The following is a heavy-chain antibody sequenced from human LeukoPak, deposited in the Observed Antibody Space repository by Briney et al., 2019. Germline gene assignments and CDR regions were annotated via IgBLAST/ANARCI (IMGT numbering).Heavy chain of an antibody. J-gene: IGHJ4*02. V-gene: IGHV3-21*01. Sequence: GGSLRLSCAASGFTFSSYSMNWVRQAPGKGLEWVSSISSSSSYIYYADSVKGRFTISRDNAKNSLYLQMNSLRAEDTAVYYCATKGGSGYYLNYWGQGTLVTVSS. D-gene: IGHD3-22*01. CDR2: ISSSSSYI. CDR3: ATKGGSGYYLNY. CDR1: GFTFSSYS.